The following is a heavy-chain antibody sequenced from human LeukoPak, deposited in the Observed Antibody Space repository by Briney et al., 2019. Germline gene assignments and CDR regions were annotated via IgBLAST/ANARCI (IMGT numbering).Heavy chain of an antibody. V-gene: IGHV3-64*01. CDR3: ARGLTTDALDNAFDI. CDR2: ISSNGGST. Sequence: GGSLRLSCAASGFTFSSYAMHWVRQAPGEGLEYVSAISSNGGSTYYANSVKGRFTISRDNSKNTLYLQMGSLRAEDMAVYYCARGLTTDALDNAFDIWGQGTMVTVSS. J-gene: IGHJ3*02. D-gene: IGHD4-17*01. CDR1: GFTFSSYA.